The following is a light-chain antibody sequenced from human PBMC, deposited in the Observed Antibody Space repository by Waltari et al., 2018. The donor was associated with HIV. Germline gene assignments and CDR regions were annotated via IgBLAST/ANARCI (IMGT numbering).Light chain of an antibody. V-gene: IGKV1-12*01. CDR1: KDLSHW. J-gene: IGKJ4*01. Sequence: DIQLTQSPSSLSSSVGATAIITCRARKDLSHWLVWFRQEPGKAPKLLIHGASTLQTGVPSRFRGSGSGSHFTLTITNLQPEDFATYYCQQAVSFPLAFGGGTRVEI. CDR2: GAS. CDR3: QQAVSFPLA.